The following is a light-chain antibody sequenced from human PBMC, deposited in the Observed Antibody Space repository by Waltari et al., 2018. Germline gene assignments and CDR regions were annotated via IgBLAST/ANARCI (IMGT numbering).Light chain of an antibody. V-gene: IGKV3-20*01. CDR3: QQYGTSPRT. J-gene: IGKJ1*01. Sequence: DIVMTQSPGTLSLSPGARATLSCRARQRVTSTYLAWYQQKPGQAPRLLIYGASNRASGIPDRLSGSGSGTDYTLTISRLEPEDFAVYYCQQYGTSPRTFGPGTKLEIK. CDR1: QRVTSTY. CDR2: GAS.